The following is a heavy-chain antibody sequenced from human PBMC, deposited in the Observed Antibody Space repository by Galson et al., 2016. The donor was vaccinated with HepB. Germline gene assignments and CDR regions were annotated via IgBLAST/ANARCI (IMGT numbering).Heavy chain of an antibody. Sequence: SLRLSCAASGFTFSSYSMNWVRQAPGKGLEWVSYISSSSTIYYADSVKGRFTISRDNAKNSLYLQMNSLRAEDTAVYYCARGSITIFGVVAYYFDYWGQGTLVTVSS. J-gene: IGHJ4*02. CDR3: ARGSITIFGVVAYYFDY. CDR1: GFTFSSYS. V-gene: IGHV3-48*01. CDR2: ISSSSTI. D-gene: IGHD3-3*01.